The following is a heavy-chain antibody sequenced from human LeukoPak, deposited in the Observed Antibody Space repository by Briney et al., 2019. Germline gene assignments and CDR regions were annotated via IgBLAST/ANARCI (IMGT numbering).Heavy chain of an antibody. Sequence: ASVKVSCKASGYTFTGYYMHWVRQAPGQGLEWMGWINPNRGGTNYAQKFQGRVTMTRDTSISTAYMELSRLRSDDTAVYYCARDLIQYCSGGSCYSGYGNSYGMDVWGQGTTVTVSS. V-gene: IGHV1-2*02. CDR3: ARDLIQYCSGGSCYSGYGNSYGMDV. CDR2: INPNRGGT. D-gene: IGHD2-15*01. J-gene: IGHJ6*02. CDR1: GYTFTGYY.